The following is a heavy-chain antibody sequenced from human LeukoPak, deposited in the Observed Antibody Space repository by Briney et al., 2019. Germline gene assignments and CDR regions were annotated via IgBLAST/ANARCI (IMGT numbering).Heavy chain of an antibody. J-gene: IGHJ4*02. V-gene: IGHV1-2*06. CDR2: INPNSGGT. CDR3: ARAHDYSNYLLDY. D-gene: IGHD4-11*01. Sequence: ASVKVSCTASGYTFTGYYMHWVRQAPGQGLEWMGRINPNSGGTNYAQKFQGRVTMTRDTSINTVYMELSRLRSDDTAVYYCARAHDYSNYLLDYWGQETLVTVSS. CDR1: GYTFTGYY.